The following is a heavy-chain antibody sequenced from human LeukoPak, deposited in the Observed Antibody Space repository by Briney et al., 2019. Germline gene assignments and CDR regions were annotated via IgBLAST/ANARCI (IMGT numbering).Heavy chain of an antibody. D-gene: IGHD6-19*01. V-gene: IGHV1-69*05. CDR2: IIPIFGTA. J-gene: IGHJ4*02. Sequence: GASVKVSCKASGGTFSSYAISWVRQAPGQGLEWMGGIIPIFGTANYAQKLQGRVTMTTDTSTSTAYMELRSLRSDDTAVYYCARARVAVAGPLDYWGQGTLVTVSS. CDR3: ARARVAVAGPLDY. CDR1: GGTFSSYA.